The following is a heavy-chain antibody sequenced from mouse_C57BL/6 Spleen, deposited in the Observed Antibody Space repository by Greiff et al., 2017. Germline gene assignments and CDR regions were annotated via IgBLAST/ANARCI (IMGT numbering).Heavy chain of an antibody. J-gene: IGHJ4*01. CDR3: ARGAYYGNSYAMDY. Sequence: QVQLQQPGAELVRPGSSVKLSCKASGYTFTSYWMDWVKQRPGQGLEWIGNIYPSDSETHYNQKFKDKATLTVDKSSSTAYMQLSSLTSEDSAVXYCARGAYYGNSYAMDYWGQGTSGTVSS. CDR1: GYTFTSYW. V-gene: IGHV1-61*01. D-gene: IGHD2-10*01. CDR2: IYPSDSET.